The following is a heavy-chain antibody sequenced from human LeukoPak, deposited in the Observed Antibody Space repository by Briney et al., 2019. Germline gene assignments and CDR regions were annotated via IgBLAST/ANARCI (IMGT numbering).Heavy chain of an antibody. D-gene: IGHD2-21*01. V-gene: IGHV3-23*01. CDR1: GFTFSSYG. J-gene: IGHJ4*02. CDR3: AKDRAFRPGDSFDY. CDR2: VSGSGSNT. Sequence: GGSLRLSCAASGFTFSSYGMSWVRQAPGKGLEWVSTVSGSGSNTYYADSVKGRFTISRDNSKNTLYLQMNSLRAEDTAVYYCAKDRAFRPGDSFDYWGQGTLVTVSS.